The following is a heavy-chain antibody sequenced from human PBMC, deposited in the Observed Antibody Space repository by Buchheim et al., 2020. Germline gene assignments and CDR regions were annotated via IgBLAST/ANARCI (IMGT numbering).Heavy chain of an antibody. Sequence: VQLLESGGGLVQPGGSLRLSCVASGFTFSSYWMHWVRQAPGKGLEWVAVIWYDGSNKYYADSVKGRFTISRDNSKNTLYLQMNSLRAEDTAVYYCARDFRCSGGSCYWGSYYGMDVWGQGTT. CDR2: IWYDGSNK. CDR3: ARDFRCSGGSCYWGSYYGMDV. CDR1: GFTFSSYW. J-gene: IGHJ6*02. D-gene: IGHD2-15*01. V-gene: IGHV3-33*08.